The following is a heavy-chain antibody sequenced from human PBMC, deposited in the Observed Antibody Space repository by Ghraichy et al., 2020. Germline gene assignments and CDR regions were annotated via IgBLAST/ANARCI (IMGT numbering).Heavy chain of an antibody. CDR3: AHSGGAGKWDGRYFDY. Sequence: SGPTLVKPTQTLTLTCTFSGFSLNSTKMGVTWIRQPPGKALEWLANIYWDDDRRYSPSLKSRLTITKDTSKNHVVLTMTNMGPADTATYFCAHSGGAGKWDGRYFDYWGQGTLVTVSS. CDR2: IYWDDDR. D-gene: IGHD3-16*01. CDR1: GFSLNSTKMG. V-gene: IGHV2-5*02. J-gene: IGHJ4*02.